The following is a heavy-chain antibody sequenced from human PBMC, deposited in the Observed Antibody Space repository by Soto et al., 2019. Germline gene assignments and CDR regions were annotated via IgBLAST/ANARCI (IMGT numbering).Heavy chain of an antibody. J-gene: IGHJ6*02. CDR2: MYKTGST. V-gene: IGHV4-59*01. Sequence: QVRLQESGPGLVKPSETLSLTCTVSGGSISRAYWSWIRQPPGKELEWIGYMYKTGSTVYNPSLKSRVTISVDTSKNQFYLKVNSVTAADTAVYYCARDLWGYCGTDCYPLDVWGQGTTVTVSS. CDR3: ARDLWGYCGTDCYPLDV. D-gene: IGHD2-21*02. CDR1: GGSISRAY.